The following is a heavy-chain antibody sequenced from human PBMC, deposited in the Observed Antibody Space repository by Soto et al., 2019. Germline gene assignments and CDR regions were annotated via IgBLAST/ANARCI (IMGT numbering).Heavy chain of an antibody. Sequence: PMKISSKGSEESITSYWSGRVRKITGKGLEWMGIIYPGDSDTRYSPSFQGQVTISADKSISTAYLQWSSLKASDTAMYYCARHKGYSGYDYKPLDYWGQGTLVTVSS. CDR2: IYPGDSDT. J-gene: IGHJ4*02. CDR3: ARHKGYSGYDYKPLDY. V-gene: IGHV5-51*01. D-gene: IGHD5-12*01. CDR1: EESITSYW.